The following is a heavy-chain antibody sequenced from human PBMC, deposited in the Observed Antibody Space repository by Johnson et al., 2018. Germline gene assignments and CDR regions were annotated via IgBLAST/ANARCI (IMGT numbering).Heavy chain of an antibody. V-gene: IGHV3-30*18. J-gene: IGHJ3*02. Sequence: QVQLVQSGGGVVQPGRSLRLSCAASGFTFSSYGMHWVRQAPGKGLEWVAVISYDGSNKYYADSVKGRFTISRDNSKNTLYLQMNSLGAEDTALYYCAKDILAAAGSNAFDIWGQGTMVTVSS. D-gene: IGHD6-13*01. CDR2: ISYDGSNK. CDR1: GFTFSSYG. CDR3: AKDILAAAGSNAFDI.